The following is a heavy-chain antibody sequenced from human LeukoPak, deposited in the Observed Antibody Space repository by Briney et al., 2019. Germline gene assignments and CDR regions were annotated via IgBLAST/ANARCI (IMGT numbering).Heavy chain of an antibody. V-gene: IGHV4-59*08. CDR2: IYYSGST. CDR1: GGSISSYY. D-gene: IGHD6-13*01. CDR3: ARGNAAAGKFDY. J-gene: IGHJ4*02. Sequence: PSETLSLTCTVSGGSISSYYWSWIRQPPGKGLEWIGYIYYSGSTNYNPSLKSRVTISVDTSKNQFSLKLSSVTAADMAVYYCARGNAAAGKFDYWGQGTLVTVSS.